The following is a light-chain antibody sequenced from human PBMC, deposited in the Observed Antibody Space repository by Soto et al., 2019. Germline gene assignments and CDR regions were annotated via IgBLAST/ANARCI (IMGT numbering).Light chain of an antibody. J-gene: IGKJ1*01. CDR1: QGISSY. CDR2: AAS. Sequence: ALRMTQSPSSLFASTGDRVTITCRASQGISSYLAWYQQKPGKAPKLLIYAASTLQSGVPSRFSGSGSGTDFTLTISCLQSEDFATYYCQQYYSYPRTFGQGTKVDIK. V-gene: IGKV1-8*01. CDR3: QQYYSYPRT.